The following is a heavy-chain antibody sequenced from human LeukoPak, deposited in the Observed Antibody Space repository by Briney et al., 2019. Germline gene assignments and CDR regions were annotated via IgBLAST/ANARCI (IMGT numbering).Heavy chain of an antibody. Sequence: GASVKVSCKASGGTFSSYAISWVRQAPGQGLEWMGGIIPIFGTANYAQKFQGRVTITADESTSTAYMELSSLRSEDTAVYYCASRYFDRPYYFDYWGQGTLVTVSS. CDR3: ASRYFDRPYYFDY. CDR1: GGTFSSYA. J-gene: IGHJ4*02. D-gene: IGHD3-9*01. CDR2: IIPIFGTA. V-gene: IGHV1-69*13.